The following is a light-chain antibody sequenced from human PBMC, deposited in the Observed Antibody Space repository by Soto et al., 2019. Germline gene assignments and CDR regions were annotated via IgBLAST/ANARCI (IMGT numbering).Light chain of an antibody. CDR3: QTWGTGIVV. V-gene: IGLV4-69*01. J-gene: IGLJ2*01. Sequence: QSVLTQSPSASASLGASVKLTCTLSSGHSSYAIAWHQQQPEKGPRYLMKLNSDGSHSKGDGIPDRFSGSSSGAERYLTISSVHSEDEADYCCQTWGTGIVVFGGGTKVTVL. CDR1: SGHSSYA. CDR2: LNSDGSH.